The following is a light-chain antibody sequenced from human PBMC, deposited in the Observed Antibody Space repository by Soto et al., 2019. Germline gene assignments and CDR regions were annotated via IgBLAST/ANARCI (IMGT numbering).Light chain of an antibody. J-gene: IGLJ1*01. CDR2: TNN. Sequence: QSVLTQPPSASGSPGQSVTISCTGTSSDVGGYIFVYWYQHLPGTAPKLLIYTNNQRPSGVPARFSGSKSGTSASLAISGLRSEDEADYYCASWDGSLSGHVFGTGTKVTVL. CDR1: SSDVGGYIF. V-gene: IGLV1-47*02. CDR3: ASWDGSLSGHV.